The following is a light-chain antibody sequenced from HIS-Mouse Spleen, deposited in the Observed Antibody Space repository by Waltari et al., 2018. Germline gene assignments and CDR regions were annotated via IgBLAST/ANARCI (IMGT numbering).Light chain of an antibody. Sequence: QSALTQPASVSASPGQSITIPCTGTSSDVGGYNYVPWYQHQPGNAPKLMIYDVSNPPSGVSNRFSGSTSGNTASLTISGLQAEDEADYYCSSYTSSSTLYVFGTGTKVTVL. J-gene: IGLJ1*01. CDR3: SSYTSSSTLYV. CDR2: DVS. V-gene: IGLV2-14*03. CDR1: SSDVGGYNY.